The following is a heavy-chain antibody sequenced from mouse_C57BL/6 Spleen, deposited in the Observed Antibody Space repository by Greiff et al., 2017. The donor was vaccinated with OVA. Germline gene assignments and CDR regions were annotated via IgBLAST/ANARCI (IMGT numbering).Heavy chain of an antibody. V-gene: IGHV1-82*01. J-gene: IGHJ3*01. Sequence: LVESGPELVKPGASVKISCKASGYAFSSSWMNWVKQRPGKGLEWIGRIYPGDGDTNYNGKFKGKATLTADKSSSTAYMQLSSLTSEDSAVYFCARWYYGSAAYWGQGTLVTVSA. CDR2: IYPGDGDT. D-gene: IGHD1-1*01. CDR3: ARWYYGSAAY. CDR1: GYAFSSSW.